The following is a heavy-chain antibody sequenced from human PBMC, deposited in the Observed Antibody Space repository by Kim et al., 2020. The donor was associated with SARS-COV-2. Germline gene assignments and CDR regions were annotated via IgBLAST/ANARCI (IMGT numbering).Heavy chain of an antibody. J-gene: IGHJ3*02. V-gene: IGHV4-59*01. CDR1: GGSISSYY. Sequence: SETLSLTCTVSGGSISSYYWSWIRQPPGKGLEWIGYLYYSGSTNYNPSLKSRVTISVDTSKNQFSLKLSSVTAADTAVYYCAREGGNDAFDIWGQGTMDT. CDR3: AREGGNDAFDI. CDR2: LYYSGST.